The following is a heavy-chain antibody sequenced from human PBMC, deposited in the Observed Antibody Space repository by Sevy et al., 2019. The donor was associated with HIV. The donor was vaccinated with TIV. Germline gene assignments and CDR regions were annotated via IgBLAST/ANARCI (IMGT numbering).Heavy chain of an antibody. CDR3: ARGKSGYGYALNY. CDR1: GLIVSDNY. Sequence: GGSLRLSCAASGLIVSDNYMTWVRQAPGKWLEGVSVIHSDDTTYHADSVKDRFTISRDNFKNTLYLHMSSLRAEDTAVYYCARGKSGYGYALNYWGQGTLVTVSS. CDR2: IHSDDTT. D-gene: IGHD5-18*01. J-gene: IGHJ4*02. V-gene: IGHV3-66*01.